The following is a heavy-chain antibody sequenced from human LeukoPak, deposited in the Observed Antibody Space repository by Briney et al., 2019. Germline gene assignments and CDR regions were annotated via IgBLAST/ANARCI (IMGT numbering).Heavy chain of an antibody. V-gene: IGHV3-30*18. CDR2: ISYGGSIK. J-gene: IGHJ4*02. CDR3: AKVYFDILTGYYRGPNSDY. D-gene: IGHD3-9*01. CDR1: GFTFKNYG. Sequence: GGSLRLSCAASGFTFKNYGMRWVRQAPGKGLERVAVISYGGSIKYYADSVKGRFTISRDNSKNTLYLQMDTLRAEDSAVYYCAKVYFDILTGYYRGPNSDYWGQGTLVTVSS.